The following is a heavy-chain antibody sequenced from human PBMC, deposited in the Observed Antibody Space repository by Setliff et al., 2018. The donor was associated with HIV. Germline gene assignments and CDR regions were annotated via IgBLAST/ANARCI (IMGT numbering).Heavy chain of an antibody. J-gene: IGHJ4*02. Sequence: PGGSLRLSCAASGFTFTNYYMSWIRQAPGKGLELLSYISVSGTDIKYADSVKGRFTISRDNAKNSLYLQMNSLRVEDTGTYYCAKDRVPDGLWAIDYWGQGATVTVSS. CDR3: AKDRVPDGLWAIDY. D-gene: IGHD3-16*01. CDR1: GFTFTNYY. V-gene: IGHV3-11*01. CDR2: ISVSGTDI.